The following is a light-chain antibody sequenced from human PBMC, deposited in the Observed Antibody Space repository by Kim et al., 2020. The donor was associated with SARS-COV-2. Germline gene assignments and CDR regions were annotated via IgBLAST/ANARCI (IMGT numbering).Light chain of an antibody. CDR3: YSAADNNLV. CDR2: KDS. V-gene: IGLV3-27*01. J-gene: IGLJ3*02. Sequence: PPEQTSRITCSGDVVAKKYARWFQQKPGQAPVLVIYKDSERPSGIPERFSGSSSGTTVTLTIGGAQVEDEADYYCYSAADNNLVFGGGTKLTVL. CDR1: VVAKKY.